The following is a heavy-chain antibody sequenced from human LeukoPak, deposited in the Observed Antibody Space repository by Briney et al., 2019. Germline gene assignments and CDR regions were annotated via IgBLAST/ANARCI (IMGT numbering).Heavy chain of an antibody. D-gene: IGHD3-16*01. J-gene: IGHJ4*02. V-gene: IGHV3-11*06. CDR1: GFTFGDYY. CDR3: ARVTWAASTEYYFDY. CDR2: ISSSSSYT. Sequence: GGSLRLSCAASGFTFGDYYMSWIRQAPGKGLEWVSYISSSSSYTNYADSVKGRFTISRDNAKNSLYLQMNSLRAEDTAVYYCARVTWAASTEYYFDYWGQGTLVTVSS.